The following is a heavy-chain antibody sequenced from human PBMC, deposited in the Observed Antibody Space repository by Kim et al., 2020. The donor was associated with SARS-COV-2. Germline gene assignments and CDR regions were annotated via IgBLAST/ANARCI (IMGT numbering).Heavy chain of an antibody. CDR2: IWYDGTNK. V-gene: IGHV3-33*01. CDR3: AREWAGWSNSRFDS. D-gene: IGHD6-19*01. Sequence: GGSLRLSCAASGFTFSHYGMHWVRQAPGKGLEWMAVIWYDGTNKNYGDAVKGRFTISRDNSKNTLYLQMNNLRAEDTAVYYCAREWAGWSNSRFDSWGPG. CDR1: GFTFSHYG. J-gene: IGHJ4*02.